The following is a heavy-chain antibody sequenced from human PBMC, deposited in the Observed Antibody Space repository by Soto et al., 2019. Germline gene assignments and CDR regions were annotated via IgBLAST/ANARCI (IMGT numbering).Heavy chain of an antibody. J-gene: IGHJ3*02. Sequence: SLRLSCAAPGFTLSSYGMDWVRQAPAKWLERVAVISYDGSNKYYADSVKGRFTISRDNSKNTLYLQMNSLRAEDTAVYYCATLDYDILTGYYTSYDAFDIWGQGTMVTVSS. CDR3: ATLDYDILTGYYTSYDAFDI. CDR1: GFTLSSYG. CDR2: ISYDGSNK. V-gene: IGHV3-30*03. D-gene: IGHD3-9*01.